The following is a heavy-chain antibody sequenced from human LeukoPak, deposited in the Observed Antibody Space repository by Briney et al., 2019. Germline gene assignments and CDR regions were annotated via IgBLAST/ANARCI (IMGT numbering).Heavy chain of an antibody. J-gene: IGHJ4*02. CDR1: GFTFSTYG. Sequence: GGSLRLSCAASGFTFSTYGMHWVRQAPGKGLEWVAFIRYDGSNKYYADSVKGRFTISRDNAKNSLYLQMNSLRAEDTAVYYCARDLRSCSGGSCYWGQGTLVTVSS. CDR2: IRYDGSNK. CDR3: ARDLRSCSGGSCY. D-gene: IGHD2-15*01. V-gene: IGHV3-30*02.